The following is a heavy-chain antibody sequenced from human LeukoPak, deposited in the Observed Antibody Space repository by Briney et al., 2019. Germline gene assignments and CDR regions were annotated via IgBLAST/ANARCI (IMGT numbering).Heavy chain of an antibody. Sequence: GGSLRLSCAASGFTFSSYEMNWVRQAPGKGLEWVSYISSSGSTIYYADSVKGRFTISRDNAKNSLYLQMNSLRAEDTAVYYCSGSYYDTEFDYWGQGTLVTVSS. D-gene: IGHD3-10*01. CDR1: GFTFSSYE. CDR2: ISSSGSTI. J-gene: IGHJ4*02. V-gene: IGHV3-48*03. CDR3: SGSYYDTEFDY.